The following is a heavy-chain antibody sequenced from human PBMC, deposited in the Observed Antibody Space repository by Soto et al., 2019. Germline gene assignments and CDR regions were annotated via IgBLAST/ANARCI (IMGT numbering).Heavy chain of an antibody. CDR3: AKARGSPVAGTFPGPFDY. CDR2: ISGSGGST. CDR1: GSTFSSYA. V-gene: IGHV3-23*01. Sequence: GGSPRISCAASGSTFSSYAMSWVRQAPGKGLEWVSAISGSGGSTYYADSVKGRFTISRDNSKNTLYLQMNSLRAEDTAVYYCAKARGSPVAGTFPGPFDYWGQGTLVTVS. J-gene: IGHJ4*02. D-gene: IGHD6-19*01.